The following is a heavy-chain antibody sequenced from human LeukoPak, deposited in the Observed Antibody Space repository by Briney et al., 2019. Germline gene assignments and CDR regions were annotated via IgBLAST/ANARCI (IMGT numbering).Heavy chain of an antibody. Sequence: SETLSLTCTVSGGSISSYYWSWIRQPPGKGLEWIGYIYYSGSTYYNPSLKSRVTISVDTSKNQFSLKLSSVTAADTAVYYCARGKPRAKYYYDSSGYHITPSAFDYWGQGTLVTVSS. CDR1: GGSISSYY. CDR3: ARGKPRAKYYYDSSGYHITPSAFDY. CDR2: IYYSGST. J-gene: IGHJ4*02. D-gene: IGHD3-22*01. V-gene: IGHV4-59*08.